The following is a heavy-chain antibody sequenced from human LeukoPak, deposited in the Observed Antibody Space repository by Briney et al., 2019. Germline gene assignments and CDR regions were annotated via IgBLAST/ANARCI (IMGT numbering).Heavy chain of an antibody. CDR2: IYSGGST. CDR3: ARGLGERRTYNWNGGYFDY. D-gene: IGHD1-20*01. V-gene: IGHV3-53*01. Sequence: GGSLRLSCAASGFTFSSYGMHWVRQAPGKGLEWVSVIYSGGSTYYADSVKGRFTISRDNSKNTLYLQMNSLRAEDTAVYYCARGLGERRTYNWNGGYFDYWGQGTLVTVSS. J-gene: IGHJ4*02. CDR1: GFTFSSYG.